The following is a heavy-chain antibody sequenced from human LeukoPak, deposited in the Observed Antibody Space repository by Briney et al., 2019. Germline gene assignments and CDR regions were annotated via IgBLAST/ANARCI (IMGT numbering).Heavy chain of an antibody. Sequence: GASVKVSCEASGYTFTSCDINWVRQAPGQGLEWMGWMNPNSGNTGNGQSFQGRITMTRDISIGTAYMELSNLTSEDTAIYYCTRGSSGRRDNWGQGTLVTVSA. D-gene: IGHD6-19*01. V-gene: IGHV1-8*01. J-gene: IGHJ4*02. CDR1: GYTFTSCD. CDR3: TRGSSGRRDN. CDR2: MNPNSGNT.